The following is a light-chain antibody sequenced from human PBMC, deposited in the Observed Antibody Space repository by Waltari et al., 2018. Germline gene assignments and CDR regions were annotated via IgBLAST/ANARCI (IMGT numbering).Light chain of an antibody. CDR3: QHYDGVPPWT. CDR1: RDINNY. J-gene: IGKJ1*01. V-gene: IGKV1-33*01. CDR2: DAS. Sequence: DIQMTQSPSSLSASVGDRVTITCQASRDINNYLNWYQQKPGKAPKLLIYDASTLETGVPSRFSGSSSVTDFVFTISRLQPEDIATYYCQHYDGVPPWTFGQGTRVDFK.